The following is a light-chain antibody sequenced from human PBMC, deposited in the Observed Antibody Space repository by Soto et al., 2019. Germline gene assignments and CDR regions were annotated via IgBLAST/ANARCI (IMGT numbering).Light chain of an antibody. CDR3: TSHSDSRPVV. J-gene: IGLJ2*01. V-gene: IGLV2-14*03. CDR2: AVT. CDR1: SSDIGLNNY. Sequence: QSVPTQPASVSGSPGQSITISCTGTSSDIGLNNYVSWYQQHPGKAPALIIYAVTYRPSGVSSRFSGSKSGDTASLTISGIRTEDEADYYCTSHSDSRPVVFGGGTKLTVL.